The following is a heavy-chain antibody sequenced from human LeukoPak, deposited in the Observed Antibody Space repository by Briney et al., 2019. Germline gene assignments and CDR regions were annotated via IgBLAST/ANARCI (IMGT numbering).Heavy chain of an antibody. CDR1: GYTFTGYY. Sequence: ASVKVSCKASGYTFTGYYMHWVRQAPGQGLEWMGWINPNSGGTNYAQKFQGRVTMTRDTSISTAYMELSRLRSDDTAVYYCASCSGYDPYSSDYWGQGTLVTVSS. D-gene: IGHD5-12*01. CDR3: ASCSGYDPYSSDY. V-gene: IGHV1-2*02. J-gene: IGHJ4*02. CDR2: INPNSGGT.